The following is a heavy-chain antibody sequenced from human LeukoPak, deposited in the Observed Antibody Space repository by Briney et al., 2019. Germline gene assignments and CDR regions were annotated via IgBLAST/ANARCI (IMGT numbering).Heavy chain of an antibody. J-gene: IGHJ4*02. V-gene: IGHV1-69*04. CDR2: IIPILGIA. D-gene: IGHD6-19*01. CDR1: GGTFSSYA. Sequence: GSSAKVSCKASGGTFSSYAISWVRQAPGQGLEWMGRIIPILGIANYAQKFQGRVTITADKSTSTAYMELSSLRSEDTAVYYCARGDIAVAGTHFDYWGQGTLVTVSS. CDR3: ARGDIAVAGTHFDY.